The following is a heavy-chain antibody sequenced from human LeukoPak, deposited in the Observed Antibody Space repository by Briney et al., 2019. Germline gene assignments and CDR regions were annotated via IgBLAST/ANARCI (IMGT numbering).Heavy chain of an antibody. CDR1: GGTFSSHA. V-gene: IGHV1-69*13. CDR3: ASGRLWFGELSAFDY. D-gene: IGHD3-10*01. J-gene: IGHJ4*02. Sequence: SVKVSCKASGGTFSSHAISWVRQAPGQGLEWMGGIIPIFGTAKPAQKFQGRVTISADESTSTAYLEVSSLRSEDSAVYYCASGRLWFGELSAFDYWGQGTLVTVSS. CDR2: IIPIFGTA.